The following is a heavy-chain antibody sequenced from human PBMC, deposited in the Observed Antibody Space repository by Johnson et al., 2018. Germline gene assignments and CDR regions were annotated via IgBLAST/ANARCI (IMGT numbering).Heavy chain of an antibody. CDR1: GFTFSDYY. CDR3: ARPKNYGDYSEYFQH. CDR2: ISSSGSTI. V-gene: IGHV3-11*01. D-gene: IGHD4-17*01. Sequence: PGGSLRLSCAASGFTFSDYYMSWIRQAPGKGLEWVSYISSSGSTIYYADSVKGRFTISRDNAKNSLYLQMNSLRAEDTAVYYCARPKNYGDYSEYFQHWGQGTLVTVSS. J-gene: IGHJ1*01.